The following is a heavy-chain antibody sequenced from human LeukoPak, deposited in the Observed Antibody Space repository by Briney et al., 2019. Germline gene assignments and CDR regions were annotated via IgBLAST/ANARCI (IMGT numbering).Heavy chain of an antibody. CDR3: ARDPYSGAYGNTYYYYMDV. CDR2: ITTSSTYT. J-gene: IGHJ6*03. CDR1: GFSFSSYN. Sequence: PGGSLRLSCEASGFSFSSYNMDWVRQTPGKGLKWISSITTSSTYTLYADSVKGRFTISRDNARNSLYLQMNSLTAEDTAVYYCARDPYSGAYGNTYYYYMDVWGKGTTVTISS. V-gene: IGHV3-21*01. D-gene: IGHD1-26*01.